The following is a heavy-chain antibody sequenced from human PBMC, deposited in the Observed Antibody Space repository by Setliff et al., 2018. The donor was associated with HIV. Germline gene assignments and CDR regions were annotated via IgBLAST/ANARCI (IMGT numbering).Heavy chain of an antibody. Sequence: SETLSLTCAVYGGSFSGYYWSWIRQPPGKGLEWIGEINHSGSTNYNPSLKSRVTISVDMSKNQFSLKLSSVTAADTAVYYCARVVVERATIFDFWGPGTLVTVSS. CDR3: ARVVVERATIFDF. J-gene: IGHJ4*02. CDR2: INHSGST. V-gene: IGHV4-34*01. D-gene: IGHD5-12*01. CDR1: GGSFSGYY.